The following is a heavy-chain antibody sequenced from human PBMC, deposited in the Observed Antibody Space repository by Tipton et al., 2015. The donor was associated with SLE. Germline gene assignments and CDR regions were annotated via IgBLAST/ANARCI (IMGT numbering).Heavy chain of an antibody. J-gene: IGHJ4*02. V-gene: IGHV3-53*01. CDR3: ARGGRFDNQGFDY. CDR2: IYRGGTT. CDR1: GFRVSSSY. Sequence: GSLRLSCAASGFRVSSSYMSWVRQAPGKGLEWVSLIYRGGTTYHSDSVKGRFTISRDNSRNTLYLQMSSLRAEDTAVYYCARGGRFDNQGFDYWGQGTLVTVSS. D-gene: IGHD3-9*01.